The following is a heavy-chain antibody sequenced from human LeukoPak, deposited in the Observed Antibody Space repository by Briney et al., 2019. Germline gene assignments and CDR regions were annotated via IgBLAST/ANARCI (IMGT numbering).Heavy chain of an antibody. Sequence: GGSLRLSCAASGFTVSSNYMSWVRQAPGKGLEWVSVIYSGGSTYYADSVKGRFTISRDNSKNTLYLQMNSLRAEDTAVYYCARGAPMVRGVISYWGQGTLVTVSS. J-gene: IGHJ4*02. CDR3: ARGAPMVRGVISY. V-gene: IGHV3-53*01. CDR2: IYSGGST. D-gene: IGHD3-10*01. CDR1: GFTVSSNY.